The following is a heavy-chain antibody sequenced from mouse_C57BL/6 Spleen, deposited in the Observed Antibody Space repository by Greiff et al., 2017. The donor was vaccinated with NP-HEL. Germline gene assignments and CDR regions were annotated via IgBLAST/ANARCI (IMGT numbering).Heavy chain of an antibody. CDR3: ARDHGYEAMDY. V-gene: IGHV5-4*01. CDR1: GFTFSSYA. J-gene: IGHJ4*01. CDR2: ISDGGSYT. Sequence: EVKLVESGGGLVKPGGSLKLSCAASGFTFSSYAMSWVRQTPEKRLEWVATISDGGSYTYYPDNVKGRFTISRDNAKNNLYLQMSHLKSEDTAMYYCARDHGYEAMDYWGQGTSVTVSS.